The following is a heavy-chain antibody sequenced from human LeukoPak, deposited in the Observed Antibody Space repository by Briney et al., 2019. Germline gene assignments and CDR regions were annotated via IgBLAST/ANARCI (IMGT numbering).Heavy chain of an antibody. D-gene: IGHD3-22*01. Sequence: GGSLRLSCAASGFTISDYYMSWIRQAPGKGLEWVSYISSSGSTIYYAYSVKGRFTISRDNAKNSLYLQMNSLRAEDTAVYYCASHLDYYDSSGYPKRSWYYFDYWGQGTLVTVSS. CDR1: GFTISDYY. V-gene: IGHV3-11*01. J-gene: IGHJ4*02. CDR3: ASHLDYYDSSGYPKRSWYYFDY. CDR2: ISSSGSTI.